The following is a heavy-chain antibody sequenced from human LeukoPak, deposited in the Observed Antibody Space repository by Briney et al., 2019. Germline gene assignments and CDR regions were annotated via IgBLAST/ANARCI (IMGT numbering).Heavy chain of an antibody. J-gene: IGHJ4*02. CDR2: IIPIFGTA. D-gene: IGHD3-9*01. CDR3: ARGYFDXLXYFLXX. Sequence: GASVKVSCKASGGTFSSYAISWVRQAPGQGLEWMGGIIPIFGTANYAQKFQGRVTITTDESTSTAYMELSSLRSEDTAVYYCARGYFDXLXYFLXXWGQGXXVT. CDR1: GGTFSSYA. V-gene: IGHV1-69*05.